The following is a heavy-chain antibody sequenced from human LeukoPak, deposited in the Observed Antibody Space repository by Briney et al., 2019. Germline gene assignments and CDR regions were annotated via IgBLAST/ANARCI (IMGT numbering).Heavy chain of an antibody. V-gene: IGHV4-39*01. J-gene: IGHJ4*02. Sequence: SETLSLTCTDTLGFICTSSDFTGWIRQPPGKGLEWIGSIDYSGSTYYNPSLKSRVTISVDTSKRPFSLKGSYVTAADTAAHTHTRHKPELRYSSIIDYWGQGTLVTVSS. CDR3: TRHKPELRYSSIIDY. D-gene: IGHD6-13*01. CDR2: IDYSGST. CDR1: LGFICTSSDF.